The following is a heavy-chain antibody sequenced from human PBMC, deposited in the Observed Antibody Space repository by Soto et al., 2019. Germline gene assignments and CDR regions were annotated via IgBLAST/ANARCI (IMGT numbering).Heavy chain of an antibody. D-gene: IGHD6-19*01. CDR1: GFTVSSNY. J-gene: IGHJ3*02. Sequence: GGSLRLSCAASGFTVSSNYMSWVRQAPGKGLEWVSVIYSGGSTYYADSVKGRFTISRDNSKNTLYLQMNSLRAEDTAVYYCAREAVGRGIAVAESAFDIWGQGIMGTVS. V-gene: IGHV3-66*01. CDR3: AREAVGRGIAVAESAFDI. CDR2: IYSGGST.